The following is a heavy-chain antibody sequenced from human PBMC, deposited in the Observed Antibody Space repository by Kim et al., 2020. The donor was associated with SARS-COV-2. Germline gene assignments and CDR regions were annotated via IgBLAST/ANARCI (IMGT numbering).Heavy chain of an antibody. V-gene: IGHV3-7*01. Sequence: GGSLRLSCAVFGFSLSSYWMSWVRQAPGKGLEWVANINQDGSEKYYVDSVKGRFTISRDNAKNSLYLQMNSLRAEDTAVYYCARDRRSSGWYSDYWGQGTLVTVSS. CDR3: ARDRRSSGWYSDY. CDR2: INQDGSEK. CDR1: GFSLSSYW. J-gene: IGHJ4*02. D-gene: IGHD6-19*01.